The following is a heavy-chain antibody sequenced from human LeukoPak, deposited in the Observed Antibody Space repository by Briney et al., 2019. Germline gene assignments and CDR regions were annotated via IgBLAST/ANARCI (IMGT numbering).Heavy chain of an antibody. CDR3: ARAYYDFWSGPIYGMDV. CDR1: GFTFSDYY. Sequence: PGGSLRLSCAASGFTFSDYYMSWIRQAPGKGLEWVSYISSSGSTIYYADSVKGRFTISRDNAKNSLYLQMNSLRAEDTAVYYCARAYYDFWSGPIYGMDVWGQGTTVTVSS. J-gene: IGHJ6*02. D-gene: IGHD3-3*01. V-gene: IGHV3-11*04. CDR2: ISSSGSTI.